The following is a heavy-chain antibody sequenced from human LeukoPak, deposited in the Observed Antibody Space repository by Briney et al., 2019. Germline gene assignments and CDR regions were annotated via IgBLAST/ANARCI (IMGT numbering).Heavy chain of an antibody. Sequence: GGSLRLSCAASGFTFSSYSMNWVRQAPGKGLEWVSSISSSSSYIYYADSVKGRFTISRDNAKNSLYLQMNSPRAEETAVYYCASPLIVYYDSSGYYYELDYWGQGTLVTVSS. V-gene: IGHV3-21*01. CDR3: ASPLIVYYDSSGYYYELDY. CDR1: GFTFSSYS. CDR2: ISSSSSYI. J-gene: IGHJ4*02. D-gene: IGHD3-22*01.